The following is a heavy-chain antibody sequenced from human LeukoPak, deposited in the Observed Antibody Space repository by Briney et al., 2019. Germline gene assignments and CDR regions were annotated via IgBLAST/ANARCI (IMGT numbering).Heavy chain of an antibody. J-gene: IGHJ4*02. CDR2: IYHSGST. D-gene: IGHD3-10*01. Sequence: SETLSLTCTVSGGSISSGGYYWGWIRQPPGKGLEWIGSIYHSGSTYYNPSLKSRVTISVDTSKNQFSLKLSSVTAADTAVYYCARHRGSGSPYFDYWGQGTLVTVSS. CDR3: ARHRGSGSPYFDY. V-gene: IGHV4-39*01. CDR1: GGSISSGGYY.